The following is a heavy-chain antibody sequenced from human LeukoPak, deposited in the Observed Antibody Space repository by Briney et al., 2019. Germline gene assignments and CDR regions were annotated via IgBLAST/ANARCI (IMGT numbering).Heavy chain of an antibody. V-gene: IGHV4-59*01. J-gene: IGHJ6*03. CDR2: VHYTGIT. Sequence: PSETLSLTCTVSGGSISSYYWTWIRQPPGKGLEWIGFVHYTGITNYNPSLKTRVTISGDMSKNQFSLKVSSVTAADTAVYYCAGTSEGYCRSTRCWAYYYYMDVWGKGTTVTISS. CDR1: GGSISSYY. D-gene: IGHD2-2*01. CDR3: AGTSEGYCRSTRCWAYYYYMDV.